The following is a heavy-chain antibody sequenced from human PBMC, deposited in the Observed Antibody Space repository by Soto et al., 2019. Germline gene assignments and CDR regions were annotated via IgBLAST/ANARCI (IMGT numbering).Heavy chain of an antibody. D-gene: IGHD1-26*01. Sequence: QVQLVESGGGVVQPGRSLRLSCAASGFTFRNHGMHWVRQAPGKGLEWVAVISYDGNKKYYGDSMKGRFTISRDNSKNTLYLQMNSLRGDDTALYYCARVGADGMDVWGQGTTVTVSS. CDR1: GFTFRNHG. CDR2: ISYDGNKK. J-gene: IGHJ6*02. CDR3: ARVGADGMDV. V-gene: IGHV3-30*03.